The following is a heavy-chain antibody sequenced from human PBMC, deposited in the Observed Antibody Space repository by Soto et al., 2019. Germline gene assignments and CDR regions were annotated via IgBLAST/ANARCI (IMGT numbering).Heavy chain of an antibody. CDR3: AKSANYYDSSGYYYGY. J-gene: IGHJ4*02. CDR1: GFTFSSYA. Sequence: GGSLRLSCAASGFTFSSYAMSWVRQAPGKGLEWVSAISGSGGSTYYADPVKGRFTISRDNSKNTLYLQMNSLRAEDTAVYYCAKSANYYDSSGYYYGYWGQGTLVTVSS. V-gene: IGHV3-23*01. D-gene: IGHD3-22*01. CDR2: ISGSGGST.